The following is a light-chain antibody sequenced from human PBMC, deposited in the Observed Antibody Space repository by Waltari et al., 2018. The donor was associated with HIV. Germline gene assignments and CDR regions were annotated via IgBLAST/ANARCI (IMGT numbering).Light chain of an antibody. V-gene: IGLV2-14*01. CDR1: SSDVGGYNY. CDR3: SSYTSSSTRV. CDR2: EVS. Sequence: QSALTQPASVSGSPGQSITISCTGTSSDVGGYNYVSWYQQHPGKAPKLIIYEVSNRPSGIPNRFPGSKSGNTASLTISGIQAEDEADYYCSSYTSSSTRVFGGGTKLTVL. J-gene: IGLJ2*01.